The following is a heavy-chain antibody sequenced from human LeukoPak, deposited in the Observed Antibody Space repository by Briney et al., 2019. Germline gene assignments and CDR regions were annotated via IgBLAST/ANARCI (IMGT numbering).Heavy chain of an antibody. CDR2: IYYSGST. D-gene: IGHD2-15*01. V-gene: IGHV4-39*01. CDR3: VRHGGGYCSGGSCYVDY. Sequence: SETLSLTCTVSGGSISSSSYYWGWIRQPPGKGLEWIGSIYYSGSTYYNPSLKSRVTISVDTSKNQFSLKVTTVTAADTAVYYCVRHGGGYCSGGSCYVDYWGQGTLVTVSA. J-gene: IGHJ4*02. CDR1: GGSISSSSYY.